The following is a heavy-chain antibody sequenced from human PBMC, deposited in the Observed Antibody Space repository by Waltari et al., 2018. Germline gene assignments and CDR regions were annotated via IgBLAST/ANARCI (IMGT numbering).Heavy chain of an antibody. D-gene: IGHD3-10*01. Sequence: VRQAPGKGLEWVSSISSSSSYIYYADSVKGRFTISRDNAKNSLYLQMNSLRAEDTAVYYCARSGAILLWFGELLFTPSDYWGQGTLVTVSS. V-gene: IGHV3-21*01. J-gene: IGHJ4*02. CDR3: ARSGAILLWFGELLFTPSDY. CDR2: ISSSSSYI.